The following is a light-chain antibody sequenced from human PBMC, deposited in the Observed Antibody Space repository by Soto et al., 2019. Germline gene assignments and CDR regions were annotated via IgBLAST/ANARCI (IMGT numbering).Light chain of an antibody. V-gene: IGKV3-11*01. CDR1: QSVSSY. CDR2: DAS. Sequence: IVLTQSPATLSLSPGERATLSCRASQSVSSYLAWYQQKPGQAPRLLIYDASNRATGIPARFSGSGSGTDFTLTISSLEPEDFAVYYCQQRSNRFTFGPGTKVDIK. J-gene: IGKJ3*01. CDR3: QQRSNRFT.